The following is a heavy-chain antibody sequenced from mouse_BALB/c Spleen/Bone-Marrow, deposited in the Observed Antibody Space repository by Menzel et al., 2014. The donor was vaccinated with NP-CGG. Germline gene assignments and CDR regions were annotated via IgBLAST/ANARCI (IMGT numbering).Heavy chain of an antibody. CDR2: MXPGNGAI. J-gene: IGHJ4*01. CDR1: GYTFXDHA. V-gene: IGHV1S53*02. CDR3: LKRRCYAMDY. D-gene: IGHD1-2*01. Sequence: VQLQESDAELVKPGASVKISCKASGYTFXDHAIHWVKQKPEQGLEWIGYMXPGNGAIKYDEKFKGKATLTADKSSSTAYMQLNSLTSEDSAVYFCLKRRCYAMDYWGQGTSVTVSS.